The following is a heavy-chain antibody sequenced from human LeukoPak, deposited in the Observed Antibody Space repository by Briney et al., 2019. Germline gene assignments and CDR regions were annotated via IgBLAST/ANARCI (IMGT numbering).Heavy chain of an antibody. V-gene: IGHV4-59*08. CDR2: IYYSGST. D-gene: IGHD2/OR15-2a*01. CDR3: ARFSQYYDSPTHYLDY. Sequence: SETLSLTCTVSGGSISSYYWSWIRQPPGKGLEWIGYIYYSGSTSYNPSLKSRVTISVDTSKNQFSLKLSSVTAADTAVYYCARFSQYYDSPTHYLDYWGQGILVTVSS. J-gene: IGHJ4*02. CDR1: GGSISSYY.